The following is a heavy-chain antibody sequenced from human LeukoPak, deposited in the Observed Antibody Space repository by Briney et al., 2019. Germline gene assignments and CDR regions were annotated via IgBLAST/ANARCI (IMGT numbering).Heavy chain of an antibody. D-gene: IGHD6-13*01. J-gene: IGHJ6*02. CDR2: ISSSSSYI. CDR3: ARETLAGYSSSWYDYYYGMDV. V-gene: IGHV3-21*01. CDR1: GFTFSSYS. Sequence: GGSLRLSCAASGFTFSSYSMNWVRQAPGKGLEWVSSISSSSSYIYYADSVKGRFTISRDNAKNSLYLQMNSLRAEDTAVYYCARETLAGYSSSWYDYYYGMDVWGQGTTVTVSS.